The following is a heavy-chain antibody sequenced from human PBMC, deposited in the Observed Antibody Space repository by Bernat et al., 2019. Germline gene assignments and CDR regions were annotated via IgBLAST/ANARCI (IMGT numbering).Heavy chain of an antibody. CDR1: GFSLSTSGVG. CDR2: IYWDDDK. Sequence: QITLKESGPTLVKPTQTLTLTCTFSGFSLSTSGVGVGWIRQPPGKALEWLALIYWDDDKLYSPSLKSRLTITKDTSKNQVVLTMTNMDPVDTATYYCAHSNGYSYGFYYYYGMDVWGQGTTVTVSS. J-gene: IGHJ6*02. V-gene: IGHV2-5*02. D-gene: IGHD5-18*01. CDR3: AHSNGYSYGFYYYYGMDV.